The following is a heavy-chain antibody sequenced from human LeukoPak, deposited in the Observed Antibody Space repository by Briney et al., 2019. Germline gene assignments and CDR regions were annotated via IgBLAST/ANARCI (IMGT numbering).Heavy chain of an antibody. D-gene: IGHD6-19*01. CDR2: IIPIFGTA. CDR3: AGDRRTYSSGWYDY. CDR1: GGTFSSYA. V-gene: IGHV1-69*13. Sequence: GASVKVSCKASGGTFSSYAISWVRQAPGQGLEWMGGIIPIFGTANYAQKFQGRVTITADESTSTAYMELSSLRSEDTAVYYCAGDRRTYSSGWYDYWGQGTLVTVSS. J-gene: IGHJ4*02.